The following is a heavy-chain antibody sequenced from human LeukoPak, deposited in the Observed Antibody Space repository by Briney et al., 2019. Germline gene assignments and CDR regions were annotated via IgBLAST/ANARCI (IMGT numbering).Heavy chain of an antibody. CDR2: IIPIFGTA. CDR1: GGTFSSYA. Sequence: ASVKVSCKASGGTFSSYAISWVRQAPGQGLEWMGGIIPIFGTANYAQKFQGRVTITADESTSTAYMELSSLRSEDTAVYYCARVLGDSSGYYYGPGDYWGQGTLVTVSS. CDR3: ARVLGDSSGYYYGPGDY. J-gene: IGHJ4*02. V-gene: IGHV1-69*13. D-gene: IGHD3-22*01.